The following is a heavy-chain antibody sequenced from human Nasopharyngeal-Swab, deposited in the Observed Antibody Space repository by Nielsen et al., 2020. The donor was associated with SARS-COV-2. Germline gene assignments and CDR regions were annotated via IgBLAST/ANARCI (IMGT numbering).Heavy chain of an antibody. CDR1: GFNFTNAW. J-gene: IGHJ4*02. CDR2: IKSRSDGGTI. V-gene: IGHV3-15*01. Sequence: GGSLRLSCAASGFNFTNAWMSWVRQARGKGLEWVGRIKSRSDGGTIDYAAPVKGRFTISRDDSKKTLYLQMNSLKTEDTALYYCTTEFGSGWYGYWGQGTLVTVSS. D-gene: IGHD6-19*01. CDR3: TTEFGSGWYGY.